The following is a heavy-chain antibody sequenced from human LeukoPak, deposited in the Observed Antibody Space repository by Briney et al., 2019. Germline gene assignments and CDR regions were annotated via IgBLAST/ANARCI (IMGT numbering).Heavy chain of an antibody. CDR1: GFTFSSYG. J-gene: IGHJ4*02. V-gene: IGHV3-30*18. D-gene: IGHD3-3*01. CDR2: ISYDGSNK. CDR3: AKEHYDFWSGYSPFDY. Sequence: TGGSLRLSCAASGFTFSSYGMHWVRQAPGKGLEWVAVISYDGSNKYYADSVKGRFTISRDNSKNTLYLQMNSLRAEDTAVYYCAKEHYDFWSGYSPFDYWGQGTLVTVSS.